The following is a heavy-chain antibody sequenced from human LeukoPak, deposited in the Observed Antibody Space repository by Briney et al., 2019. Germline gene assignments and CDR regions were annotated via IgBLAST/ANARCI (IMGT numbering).Heavy chain of an antibody. V-gene: IGHV1-2*02. CDR2: INPSSGGT. D-gene: IGHD3-3*01. J-gene: IGHJ1*01. CDR1: GYTFTGYY. CDR3: ARQPIFGVVPMGYFQH. Sequence: GASVKVSCKASGYTFTGYYMHWVRQAPGQGLEWMGWINPSSGGTNYAQKLQGRVTMTTDTSTSTAYMELRSLRSDDTAMYYCARQPIFGVVPMGYFQHWGQGTLVTVSS.